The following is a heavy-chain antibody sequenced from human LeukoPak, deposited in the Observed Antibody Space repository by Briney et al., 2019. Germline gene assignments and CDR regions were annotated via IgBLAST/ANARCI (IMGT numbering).Heavy chain of an antibody. D-gene: IGHD5-24*01. V-gene: IGHV3-30-3*01. Sequence: GGSLRLSCAASGFTFSSYAMHWVRQAPGKGLEWVAVISYDGSNKYYADSVKGRFTISRDNSKNTLYLQMNSLRAEDTAVYYCAREGGDGYNLRGAFDIWGQGTMVTVSS. CDR3: AREGGDGYNLRGAFDI. J-gene: IGHJ3*02. CDR2: ISYDGSNK. CDR1: GFTFSSYA.